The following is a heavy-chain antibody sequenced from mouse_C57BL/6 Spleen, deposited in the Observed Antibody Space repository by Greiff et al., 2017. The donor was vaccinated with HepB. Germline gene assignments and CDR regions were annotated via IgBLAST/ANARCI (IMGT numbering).Heavy chain of an antibody. D-gene: IGHD1-1*01. CDR3: ARQRGSSYNYAMDY. Sequence: EVKLQESGPELVKPGASVKMSCKASGYTFTDYNMHWVKQSHGKSLEWIGYINPNNGGTSYNQKFKGKATLTVNKSSSTAYMELRSLTSEDSAVYYCARQRGSSYNYAMDYWGQGTSVTVSS. CDR1: GYTFTDYN. V-gene: IGHV1-22*01. CDR2: INPNNGGT. J-gene: IGHJ4*01.